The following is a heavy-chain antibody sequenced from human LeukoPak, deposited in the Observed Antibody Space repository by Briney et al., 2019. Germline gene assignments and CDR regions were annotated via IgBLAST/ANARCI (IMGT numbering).Heavy chain of an antibody. Sequence: GGSLRLSCAASGFTFSSYGMHWVRQAPGKGLEWVAVIWYDGSNKYYADSVKGRFTISRDNSKNTLYLQMNSLRADDTAVYYCAKKLGMSVAGSPFFFDYWGQGTLVTVSS. CDR3: AKKLGMSVAGSPFFFDY. V-gene: IGHV3-33*06. J-gene: IGHJ4*02. D-gene: IGHD6-19*01. CDR2: IWYDGSNK. CDR1: GFTFSSYG.